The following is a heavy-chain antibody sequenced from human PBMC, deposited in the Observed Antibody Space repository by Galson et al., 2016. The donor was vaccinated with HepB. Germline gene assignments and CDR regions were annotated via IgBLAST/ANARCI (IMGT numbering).Heavy chain of an antibody. CDR3: AKDNLGDYYYYGMDV. CDR1: GFTFRNYA. Sequence: SLRLSCAASGFTFRNYAMNWVRQAPGKGLEWVSSISGSGGVTYSVDSVKGRFTIARDNSKSTLFLQMNSLGLEDTAIYYCAKDNLGDYYYYGMDVWGQGTLVTVSS. CDR2: ISGSGGVT. V-gene: IGHV3-23*01. J-gene: IGHJ6*02.